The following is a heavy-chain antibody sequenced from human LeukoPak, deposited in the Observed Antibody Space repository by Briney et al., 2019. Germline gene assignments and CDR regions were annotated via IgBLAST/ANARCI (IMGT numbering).Heavy chain of an antibody. J-gene: IGHJ4*02. CDR2: IKSKTDGGTT. Sequence: GGSLRLSCAASGFTFSNAWMSWVRQAPGKGLEWVGRIKSKTDGGTTDYAAPVKGRFTISRDDSKNTLYLQMNSLKTEDTAVYYCTTRGGLSGSGSYQLYYWGQGTLVTVSS. V-gene: IGHV3-15*01. CDR3: TTRGGLSGSGSYQLYY. CDR1: GFTFSNAW. D-gene: IGHD3-10*01.